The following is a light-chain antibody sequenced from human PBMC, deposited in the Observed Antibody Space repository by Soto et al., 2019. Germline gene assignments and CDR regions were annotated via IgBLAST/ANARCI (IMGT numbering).Light chain of an antibody. Sequence: QSVLTQPPSISGAPGQRVTISCTGSSSNIGAGSDVHWYHQLPGTAPKLLIYGNTNRPSGVPDRFSGSKSGNTASLTISGLQAEDEADYYCSSYTSSLTYVLFGGGTKLTVL. J-gene: IGLJ2*01. CDR2: GNT. V-gene: IGLV1-40*01. CDR3: SSYTSSLTYVL. CDR1: SSNIGAGSD.